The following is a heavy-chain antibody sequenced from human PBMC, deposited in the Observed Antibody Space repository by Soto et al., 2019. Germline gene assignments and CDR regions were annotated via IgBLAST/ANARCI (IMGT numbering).Heavy chain of an antibody. CDR1: GFTFSSYS. V-gene: IGHV3-21*01. J-gene: IGHJ3*02. CDR3: ARGGGEYYDFWSGYYRIDAFDI. D-gene: IGHD3-3*01. Sequence: PGGSLRLSCAASGFTFSSYSMNWVRQAPGKGLEWVSSISSSSSYIYYADSVKGRFTISRDNAKNSLYLQMNSLRAEDTAVYYCARGGGEYYDFWSGYYRIDAFDIWRQGTMVTVSS. CDR2: ISSSSSYI.